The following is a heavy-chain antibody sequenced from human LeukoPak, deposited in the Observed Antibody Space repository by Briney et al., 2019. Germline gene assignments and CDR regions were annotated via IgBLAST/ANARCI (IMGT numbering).Heavy chain of an antibody. CDR3: TTLAFDVHY. CDR2: MESNPAGGRV. D-gene: IGHD2/OR15-2a*01. V-gene: IGHV3-15*04. CDR1: GFTLVNAW. Sequence: GGSLRLSCAASGFTLVNAWMTWVRQAPGKGLEWVGRMESNPAGGRVDYAAPVKGRFTISRDDSGSTLYLQLNNLGAEDTAVYYCTTLAFDVHYWGRGTLITVSS. J-gene: IGHJ4*02.